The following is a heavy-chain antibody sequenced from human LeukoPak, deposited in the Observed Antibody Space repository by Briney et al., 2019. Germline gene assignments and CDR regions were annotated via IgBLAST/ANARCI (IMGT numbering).Heavy chain of an antibody. J-gene: IGHJ4*02. D-gene: IGHD5-18*01. Sequence: PGGSRRLSCSASGFTFSSYAMHWVRQAPGKGLEYVSAISSNGGSTYYADSVKGRFTISRDNSKSTLYLQMSSLRGEDRAVYYCVKEGYSYGYVLWPFFDYWGQGTLVTVSS. CDR1: GFTFSSYA. CDR3: VKEGYSYGYVLWPFFDY. CDR2: ISSNGGST. V-gene: IGHV3-64D*06.